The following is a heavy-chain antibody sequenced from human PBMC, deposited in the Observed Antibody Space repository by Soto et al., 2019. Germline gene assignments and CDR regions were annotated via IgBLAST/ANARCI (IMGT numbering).Heavy chain of an antibody. V-gene: IGHV1-24*01. CDR1: GYTLTELS. CDR3: ATHYAPPGAFDI. CDR2: FDPEDGET. D-gene: IGHD2-2*01. Sequence: ASVKVSCKVSGYTLTELSMHWVRQAPGKGLEWMGGFDPEDGETIYAQKFQGRVAMTEDTSTDTAYMELSSLRSEGTAVYYCATHYAPPGAFDIWGQGTMVTVSS. J-gene: IGHJ3*02.